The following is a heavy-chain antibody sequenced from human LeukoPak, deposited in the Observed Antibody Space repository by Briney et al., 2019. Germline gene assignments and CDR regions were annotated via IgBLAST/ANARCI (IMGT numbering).Heavy chain of an antibody. Sequence: SEPLSLPFSVYCGSFSRYYWSWIRPPPGKGLEWIGEINHSGSTNYNPSLKSRVTISVDTSKNQFSLKLSSVTAADTAVYYCARLDIVVVPAARDYYYYMDVWGRGTTVTVSS. CDR3: ARLDIVVVPAARDYYYYMDV. V-gene: IGHV4-34*01. CDR2: INHSGST. J-gene: IGHJ6*03. CDR1: CGSFSRYY. D-gene: IGHD2-2*03.